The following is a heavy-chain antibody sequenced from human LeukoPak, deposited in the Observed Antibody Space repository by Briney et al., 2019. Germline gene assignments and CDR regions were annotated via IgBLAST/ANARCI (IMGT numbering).Heavy chain of an antibody. CDR2: ITGSGDTT. CDR3: AKWGDYDIFTGYYVPVL. J-gene: IGHJ4*02. V-gene: IGHV3-23*01. D-gene: IGHD3-9*01. CDR1: GFIFRNYA. Sequence: PRASLRLSCAASGFIFRNYAMSWVRQAPGKGLEWVSAITGSGDTTYYADSVKGRFTISRDNSKNTLYVEMNTLRVEDTAIYYCAKWGDYDIFTGYYVPVLWGQGTLVTVSS.